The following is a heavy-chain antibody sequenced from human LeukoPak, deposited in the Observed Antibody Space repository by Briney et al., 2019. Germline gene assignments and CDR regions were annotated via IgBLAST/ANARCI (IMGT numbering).Heavy chain of an antibody. CDR3: ATLESRDGYDFDY. Sequence: GGSLRLSCAASGFTVSSNYMSWVRQAPGKGLEWVAVISYDGSNKYYADSVKGRFTISRDNSKNTLYLQMNSLRAEDTAVYYCATLESRDGYDFDYWGQGTLVTVSS. CDR2: ISYDGSNK. CDR1: GFTVSSNY. D-gene: IGHD5-24*01. J-gene: IGHJ4*02. V-gene: IGHV3-30-3*01.